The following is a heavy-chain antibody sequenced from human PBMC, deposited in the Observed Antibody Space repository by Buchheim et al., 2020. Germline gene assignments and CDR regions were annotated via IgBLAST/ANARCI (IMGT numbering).Heavy chain of an antibody. J-gene: IGHJ4*02. D-gene: IGHD3-10*01. V-gene: IGHV5-51*01. CDR2: IYPGDSDT. CDR3: ARHHAGSYYPAPIDN. CDR1: GYRFTSHW. Sequence: EVQLVQSGAEVKKPGESLQISCKGSGYRFTSHWIGWVRRMPGKGLEWMGIIYPGDSDTRYSPSFQGQVTISADKSISTAYPQWSSLKASDTAMYYCARHHAGSYYPAPIDNWGQGTL.